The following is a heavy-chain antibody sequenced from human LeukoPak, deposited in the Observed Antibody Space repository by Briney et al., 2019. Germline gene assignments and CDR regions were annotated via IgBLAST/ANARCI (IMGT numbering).Heavy chain of an antibody. CDR3: ARVLTGKFDY. D-gene: IGHD7-27*01. CDR2: IYYSGST. V-gene: IGHV4-59*02. J-gene: IGHJ4*02. Sequence: SGTLSLTCTVFGGSVRSYYWNWIRQPPGKGLEWIGYIYYSGSTNYNPSLKSRVTISVDTSKNQLSLKLSSVTAADTAVYYCARVLTGKFDYWGQGTLVTVSS. CDR1: GGSVRSYY.